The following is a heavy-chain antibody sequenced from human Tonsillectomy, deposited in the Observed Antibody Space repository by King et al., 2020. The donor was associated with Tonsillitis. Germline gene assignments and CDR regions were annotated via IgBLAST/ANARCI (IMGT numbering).Heavy chain of an antibody. D-gene: IGHD3-10*01. CDR1: GFTFSDYY. Sequence: VQLVESGGGLVKPGGSLRLSCAASGFTFSDYYMSWIRQAPGKGLEWVSYISSSSSYTNYGDSVKGRVTLSRDNAKNSLYLQMNSLRAEDTAVYYCAGEGVGGYYYYYYMDVWGKGTTVTVSS. J-gene: IGHJ6*03. V-gene: IGHV3-11*05. CDR3: AGEGVGGYYYYYYMDV. CDR2: ISSSSSYT.